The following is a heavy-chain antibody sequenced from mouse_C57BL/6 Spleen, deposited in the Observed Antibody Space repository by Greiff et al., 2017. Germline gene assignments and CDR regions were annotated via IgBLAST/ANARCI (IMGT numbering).Heavy chain of an antibody. D-gene: IGHD3-3*01. J-gene: IGHJ2*01. Sequence: QVQLQQSGAELVRPGTSVKVSCKASGYAFTNYLIEWVKQRPGQGLEWIGVINPGSGGTNYNEKFKGKATLTADKSSSTAYMQRSSLTSEDSAVYFCARGGHGAFDYWGQGTTLTVSS. CDR2: INPGSGGT. V-gene: IGHV1-54*01. CDR3: ARGGHGAFDY. CDR1: GYAFTNYL.